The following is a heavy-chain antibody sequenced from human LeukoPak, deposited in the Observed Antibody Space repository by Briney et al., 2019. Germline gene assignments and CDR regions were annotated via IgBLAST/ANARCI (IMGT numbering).Heavy chain of an antibody. CDR1: GFTVSDNY. Sequence: GGSLRLSCAASGFTVSDNYMSWVRQAPGKGLEWVSVFYSGGSTRYADSVKGRFTISRDNSKSTLYLQLNSLRAEDTAVYFCASSSWSSEYFHYWGQGTLVTVYS. CDR2: FYSGGST. J-gene: IGHJ1*01. CDR3: ASSSWSSEYFHY. V-gene: IGHV3-66*01. D-gene: IGHD6-13*01.